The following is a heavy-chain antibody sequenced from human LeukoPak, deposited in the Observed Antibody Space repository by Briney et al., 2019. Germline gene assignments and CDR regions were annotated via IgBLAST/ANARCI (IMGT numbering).Heavy chain of an antibody. D-gene: IGHD1-26*01. CDR3: ASGVEWELLKD. CDR2: IYSGGST. J-gene: IGHJ4*02. CDR1: GFTVSSNY. V-gene: IGHV3-53*01. Sequence: TGGSLRLSCAASGFTVSSNYMTWVRQAPGKGLEWVSVIYSGGSTYYADSVKGRFTISRDNSKNTLYLQMNSLRAEDTAVYYCASGVEWELLKDWGQGTLVTVSS.